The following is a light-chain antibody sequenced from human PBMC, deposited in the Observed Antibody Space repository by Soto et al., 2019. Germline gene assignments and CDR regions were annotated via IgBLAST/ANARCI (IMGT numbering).Light chain of an antibody. V-gene: IGKV1-9*01. Sequence: DIQLTQSPSFLSASVGDRVTIFCRASQGISTYLAWYQQKPGKAPKLLIYAASALHSGVPSRFSGSGSGTEFTLTVSRLQPEDFATYYCQLLNAYPLPFGGGTRVEIK. J-gene: IGKJ4*02. CDR3: QLLNAYPLP. CDR1: QGISTY. CDR2: AAS.